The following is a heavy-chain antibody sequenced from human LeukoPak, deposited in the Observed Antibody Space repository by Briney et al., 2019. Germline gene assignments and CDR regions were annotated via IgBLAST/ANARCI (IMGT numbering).Heavy chain of an antibody. D-gene: IGHD3-10*01. CDR1: GGSIRSYY. J-gene: IGHJ6*02. V-gene: IGHV4-59*08. Sequence: SETLSLTCTVSGGSIRSYYWTWIRQSPGKRLEWIGCIHYSESTNYNPSLKSRVTISIDTSKNQVSLKLSSVTAAGTAVYYCARRYYYGSGSYGYYGMDVWGQGTTVTVSS. CDR3: ARRYYYGSGSYGYYGMDV. CDR2: IHYSEST.